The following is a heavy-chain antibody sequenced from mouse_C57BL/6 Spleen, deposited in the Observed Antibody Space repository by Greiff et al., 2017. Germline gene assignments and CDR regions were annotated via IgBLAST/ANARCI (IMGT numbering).Heavy chain of an antibody. CDR1: GYTFTSYW. J-gene: IGHJ4*01. D-gene: IGHD2-4*01. CDR3: ARRDYDSYYAMDY. CDR2: INPSNGGT. V-gene: IGHV1-53*01. Sequence: VQLVESGTELVKPGASVKLSCKASGYTFTSYWMHWVKQRPGQGLEWIGNINPSNGGTNYNEKFKSKATLTVDKSSSTAYMQLSSLTSEDSAVYYCARRDYDSYYAMDYWGQGTSVTVSS.